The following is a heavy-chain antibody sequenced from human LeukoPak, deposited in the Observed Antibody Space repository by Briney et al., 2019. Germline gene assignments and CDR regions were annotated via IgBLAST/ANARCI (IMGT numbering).Heavy chain of an antibody. J-gene: IGHJ3*02. Sequence: SVKVSCKASGGTFSSYAISWVRQTPGQGLEWMGGIIPIFGTANYAQKFQGRVTITADESTSTAYMELSSLRSEDTAVYYCARDPGGEYYGAFDIWGQGTMVTVSS. D-gene: IGHD2/OR15-2a*01. CDR3: ARDPGGEYYGAFDI. V-gene: IGHV1-69*13. CDR2: IIPIFGTA. CDR1: GGTFSSYA.